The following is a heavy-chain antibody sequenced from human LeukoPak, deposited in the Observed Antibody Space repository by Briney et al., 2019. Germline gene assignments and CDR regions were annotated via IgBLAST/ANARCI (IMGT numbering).Heavy chain of an antibody. D-gene: IGHD6-19*01. CDR1: GFTFSSYA. CDR2: ISGSGHST. Sequence: GGSLRPSCAASGFTFSSYAMSWVRQAPGKGLEWVSAISGSGHSTYYADSVKGRFTISRDNSKNTLYLEMNSLRAEDTAVYYCAKGSQSSGWYGWGQGTLVTVSS. V-gene: IGHV3-23*01. CDR3: AKGSQSSGWYG. J-gene: IGHJ4*02.